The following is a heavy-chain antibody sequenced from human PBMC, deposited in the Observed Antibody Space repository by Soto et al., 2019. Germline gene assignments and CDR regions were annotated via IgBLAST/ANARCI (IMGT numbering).Heavy chain of an antibody. Sequence: GGSLRLSCAASGFTFSSYSMNWVRQAPGKGLEWVSYISSSSSTIYYADSVKGRFTISRDTSKNTLYLQMNSLRAEDTAVYYCGKDMNNYGSRTPFDYWGQGTLVTVSS. CDR3: GKDMNNYGSRTPFDY. V-gene: IGHV3-48*01. CDR1: GFTFSSYS. D-gene: IGHD3-10*01. CDR2: ISSSSSTI. J-gene: IGHJ4*02.